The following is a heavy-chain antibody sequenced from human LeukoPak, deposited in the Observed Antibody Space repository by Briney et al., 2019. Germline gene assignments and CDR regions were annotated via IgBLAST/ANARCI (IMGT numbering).Heavy chain of an antibody. CDR1: GFTFSNNA. Sequence: GRSLRLSCAASGFTFSNNAMHWVRQAPGKGLEWVAFIRYDGSNKYYAESVKGRFTISRDNSKNTLYLQMSSLRAEDTAVYYCARILDSAWGELGYWGQGTLVTVSS. D-gene: IGHD6-19*01. CDR2: IRYDGSNK. CDR3: ARILDSAWGELGY. J-gene: IGHJ4*02. V-gene: IGHV3-30*04.